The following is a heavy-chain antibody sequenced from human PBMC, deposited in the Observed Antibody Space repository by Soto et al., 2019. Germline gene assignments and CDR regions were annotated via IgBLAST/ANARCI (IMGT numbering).Heavy chain of an antibody. CDR1: GVSVSRDYQ. D-gene: IGHD1-26*01. V-gene: IGHV4-30-4*01. J-gene: IGHJ1*01. CDR2: ISYSGSP. Sequence: SETLSLTCTGSGVSVSRDYQWIWIRQPPGKGLEWIGHISYSGSPYYHPSLRSRLSISVDTSKNQFSPKVKSVTAADTAVYYCARAWDFWGQGTLVTVSS. CDR3: ARAWDF.